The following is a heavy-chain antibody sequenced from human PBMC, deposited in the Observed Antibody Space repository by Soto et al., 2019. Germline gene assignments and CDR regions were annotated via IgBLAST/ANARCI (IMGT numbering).Heavy chain of an antibody. V-gene: IGHV1-18*01. D-gene: IGHD3-10*01. Sequence: QVQLVQSGAEVKKPGASVKVSCKASGYTFTSYGISWVRQAPGQGLEWMGWISAYNGNTNYAQKLQGRVTMTTDTSRRTAYMGRRSRRFDDPAVYYCARDRVGGGLGYWAQGPLVPVPS. CDR1: GYTFTSYG. J-gene: IGHJ4*02. CDR3: ARDRVGGGLGY. CDR2: ISAYNGNT.